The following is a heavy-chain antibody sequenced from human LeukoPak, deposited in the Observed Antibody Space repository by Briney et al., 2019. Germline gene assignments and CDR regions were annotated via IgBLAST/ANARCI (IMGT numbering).Heavy chain of an antibody. D-gene: IGHD3-16*01. CDR3: ARDRGINWFDP. J-gene: IGHJ5*02. Sequence: QPGGSLRLSCAASGYTFTIYWMQWVRQAPGEGLVWVSRINSDGTNKVYADSVRGRFTVSRDNAKNTLYLQMDSLRAEDTAVYYCARDRGINWFDPWGQGTLVAVSS. V-gene: IGHV3-74*01. CDR2: INSDGTNK. CDR1: GYTFTIYW.